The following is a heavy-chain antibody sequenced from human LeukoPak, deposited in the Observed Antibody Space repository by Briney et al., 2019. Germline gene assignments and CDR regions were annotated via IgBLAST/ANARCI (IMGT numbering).Heavy chain of an antibody. V-gene: IGHV4-39*01. CDR3: AKSDGYGLIDY. D-gene: IGHD2-21*02. Sequence: SETLSLTCAVSGASISGSGYYWGWILQPPGMELQWIGNIYHTGSTYYNASLQSRVTISIDTSKNQFSLRLNSVTAADTAMYYCAKSDGYGLIDYWGQGTLVTVSS. CDR1: GASISGSGYY. CDR2: IYHTGST. J-gene: IGHJ4*02.